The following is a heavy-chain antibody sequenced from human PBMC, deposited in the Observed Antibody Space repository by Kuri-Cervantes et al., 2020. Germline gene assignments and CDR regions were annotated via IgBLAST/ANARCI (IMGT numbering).Heavy chain of an antibody. V-gene: IGHV4-30-2*01. CDR3: ARELVRVGATKRYYFDY. J-gene: IGHJ4*02. Sequence: LRLSCAVSGGSISSGGYSWSWIRQPPGKGLEWIGYIYHSGSTYYNPSLKSRVTISVDRSKNQFSLKLSSVTAADTAVYYCARELVRVGATKRYYFDYWGQGTLVTVSS. D-gene: IGHD1-26*01. CDR2: IYHSGST. CDR1: GGSISSGGYS.